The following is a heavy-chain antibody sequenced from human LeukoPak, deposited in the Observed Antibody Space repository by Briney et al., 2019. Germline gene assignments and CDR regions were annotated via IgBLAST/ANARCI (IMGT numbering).Heavy chain of an antibody. CDR3: ARTFMITFGGVIDPFDY. CDR2: ISPNSGGT. Sequence: ASVKVSCKXSGYTFTGYYMHWVRQAPGQGLERMGRISPNSGGTNYAQKFQGRVTMTRDTSISTAYMELSRLRSDDTAVYYCARTFMITFGGVIDPFDYWGQGTLVTVSS. CDR1: GYTFTGYY. V-gene: IGHV1-2*06. D-gene: IGHD3-16*02. J-gene: IGHJ4*02.